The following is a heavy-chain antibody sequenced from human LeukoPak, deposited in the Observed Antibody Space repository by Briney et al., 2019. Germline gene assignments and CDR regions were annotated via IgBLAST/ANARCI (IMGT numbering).Heavy chain of an antibody. D-gene: IGHD1-26*01. CDR2: IYDSGST. CDR1: GASISGSGYY. Sequence: PSETLSLTCTVSGASISGSGYYWGWIRQPPGKGLEWIGNIYDSGSTYYNAPLQSRVTISIDTSKNQFSLRLSSVTAADTAMYYCAKSGGYGLIDYWGQGTLVTVSS. CDR3: AKSGGYGLIDY. V-gene: IGHV4-39*01. J-gene: IGHJ4*02.